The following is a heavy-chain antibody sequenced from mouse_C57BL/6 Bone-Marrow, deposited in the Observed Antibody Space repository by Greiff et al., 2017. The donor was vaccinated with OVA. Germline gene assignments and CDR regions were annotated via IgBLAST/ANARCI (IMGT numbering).Heavy chain of an antibody. D-gene: IGHD4-1*01. V-gene: IGHV10-3*01. CDR1: GFTFNTYA. Sequence: GGGLVQPKGSLKLSCAASGFTFNTYAMHWVRQAPGKGLEWVARLRSKSSNYATYYADSVKDRFTISGDDSQSMLYLQMNNLKTEDTAMYYCVSNWEYYAMDYWGQGTSVTVSS. CDR2: LRSKSSNYAT. CDR3: VSNWEYYAMDY. J-gene: IGHJ4*01.